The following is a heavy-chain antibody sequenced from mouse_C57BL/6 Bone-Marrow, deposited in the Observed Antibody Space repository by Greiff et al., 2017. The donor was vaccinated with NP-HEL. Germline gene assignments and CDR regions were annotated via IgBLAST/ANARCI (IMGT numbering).Heavy chain of an antibody. D-gene: IGHD1-1*01. Sequence: VQLQQSGPELVKPGASVKMSCKASGYTFTDYNMHWVKQSHGKSLEWIGYINPNNGGTSYNQKFKGKATLTVNKSSSTAYMKLRSLTSEDSAVYYCASYGSSSWFAYWGQGTLVTVSA. CDR1: GYTFTDYN. V-gene: IGHV1-22*01. CDR2: INPNNGGT. J-gene: IGHJ3*01. CDR3: ASYGSSSWFAY.